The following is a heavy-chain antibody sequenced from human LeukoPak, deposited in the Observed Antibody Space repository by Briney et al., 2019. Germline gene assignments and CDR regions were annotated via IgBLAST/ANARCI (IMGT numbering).Heavy chain of an antibody. Sequence: GGSLRLSCAASGFTFSSYWMSWVRQAPGKGLEWVANIKQDGSEKYCVDSVKGRFTVSRDNAKNSLYLQMNSLRAEDTAVYYCARALSIVEDYYYYGMDVWGQGTTVTVSS. CDR2: IKQDGSEK. D-gene: IGHD3-22*01. CDR1: GFTFSSYW. CDR3: ARALSIVEDYYYYGMDV. V-gene: IGHV3-7*05. J-gene: IGHJ6*02.